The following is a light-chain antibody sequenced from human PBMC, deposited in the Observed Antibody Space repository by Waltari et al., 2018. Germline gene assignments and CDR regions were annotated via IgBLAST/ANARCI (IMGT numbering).Light chain of an antibody. CDR2: VVS. J-gene: IGLJ2*01. CDR3: SSYTSSSTLV. V-gene: IGLV2-14*01. CDR1: SSDVGGYNY. Sequence: QSALTQPASVSGSPGQSITISCTGTSSDVGGYNYVSWYQQHPGKAPKLMIYVVSKRPSGVSNRFSCSKSGNTASLTISGLQAEDEADYYCSSYTSSSTLVFGGGTKLTVL.